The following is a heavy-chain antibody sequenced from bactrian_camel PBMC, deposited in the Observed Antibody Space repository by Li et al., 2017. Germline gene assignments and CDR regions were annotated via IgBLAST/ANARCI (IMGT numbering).Heavy chain of an antibody. CDR3: AAETPPCTVIGGMKPPSWFTY. D-gene: IGHD3*01. CDR2: LRTGDGRT. V-gene: IGHV3S1*01. CDR1: KDPITRHHC. J-gene: IGHJ4*01. Sequence: HVQLVESGGDSVQAGGSLNLSCVPAKDPITRHHCIGWFRQSPGKEPEGIAALRTGDGRTFYTEHARGRFTISRDIAKNTVYLQMNNLKPEDTAMYYCAAETPPCTVIGGMKPPSWFTYWGRGTQVTVS.